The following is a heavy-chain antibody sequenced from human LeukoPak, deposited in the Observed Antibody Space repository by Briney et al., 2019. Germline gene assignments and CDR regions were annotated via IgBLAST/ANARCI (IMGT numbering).Heavy chain of an antibody. CDR2: INPNSGGT. CDR3: ARGKGGSYYYYYGMDV. CDR1: GGIFSSYA. V-gene: IGHV1-2*04. Sequence: ASVKVSCKASGGIFSSYAINWVRQAPGQGLEWMGWINPNSGGTNYAQKFQGWVTMTRDTSISTAYMELSRLRSDDTAVYYCARGKGGSYYYYYGMDVWGQGTTVTVSS. J-gene: IGHJ6*02. D-gene: IGHD1-26*01.